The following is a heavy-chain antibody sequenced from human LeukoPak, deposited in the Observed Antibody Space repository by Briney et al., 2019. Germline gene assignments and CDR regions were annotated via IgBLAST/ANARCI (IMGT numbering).Heavy chain of an antibody. CDR3: ARDPRNVGLAP. J-gene: IGHJ5*02. CDR2: NNGDGSTT. V-gene: IGHV3-74*01. CDR1: GFILSGYW. D-gene: IGHD2-15*01. Sequence: PGGSLRLSCVASGFILSGYWMYWVRQAPGKGLMYISRNNGDGSTTNYADVVKDRFTMSRDNVKNTLYLQMNSLRVEDTAVYYCARDPRNVGLAPWGQGTLVTVSS.